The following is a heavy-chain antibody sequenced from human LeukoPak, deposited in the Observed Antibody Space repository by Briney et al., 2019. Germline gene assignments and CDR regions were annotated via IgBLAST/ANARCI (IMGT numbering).Heavy chain of an antibody. Sequence: SETLSLTCTVSGGSISSSSYYWGWIRQPPGKGLEWIGSIYYSGSTYYNPSLKSRVTISVDTSKNQFSLKLSSVTAADTAVYYCARDVPSILWWTCGPFDYWGQGTLVTVSS. CDR3: ARDVPSILWWTCGPFDY. CDR2: IYYSGST. D-gene: IGHD2-21*01. V-gene: IGHV4-39*07. J-gene: IGHJ4*02. CDR1: GGSISSSSYY.